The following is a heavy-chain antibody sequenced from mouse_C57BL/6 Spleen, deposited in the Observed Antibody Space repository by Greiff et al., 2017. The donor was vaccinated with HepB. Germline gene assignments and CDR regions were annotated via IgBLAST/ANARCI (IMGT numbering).Heavy chain of an antibody. CDR2: ISSGSSTI. J-gene: IGHJ4*01. CDR3: ARGYDYLYYYAMDY. V-gene: IGHV5-17*01. Sequence: EVQVVESGGGLVKPGGSLKLSCAASGFTFSDYGMHWVRQAPEKGLEWVAYISSGSSTIYYADTVKGRFTISRDNAKNTLFLQMTSLRSEDTAMYYCARGYDYLYYYAMDYWGQGTSVTVSS. D-gene: IGHD2-4*01. CDR1: GFTFSDYG.